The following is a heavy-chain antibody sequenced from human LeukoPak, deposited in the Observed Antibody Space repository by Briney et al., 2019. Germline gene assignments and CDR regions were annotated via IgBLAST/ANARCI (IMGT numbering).Heavy chain of an antibody. CDR3: AKAMVRGVIIRNWFDP. J-gene: IGHJ5*02. V-gene: IGHV3-30*18. CDR1: GFTFSSYG. D-gene: IGHD3-10*01. CDR2: ISYDGSNK. Sequence: GRSLRLSCAASGFTFSSYGMHWVRQAPGKGLEWVAVISYDGSNKYYAGSVKGRFTISRDNSKNTLYLQMNSLRAEDTAVYYCAKAMVRGVIIRNWFDPWGQGTLVTVSS.